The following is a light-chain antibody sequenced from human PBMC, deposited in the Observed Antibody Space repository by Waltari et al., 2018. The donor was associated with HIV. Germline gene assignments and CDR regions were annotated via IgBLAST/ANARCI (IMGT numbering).Light chain of an antibody. J-gene: IGLJ2*01. Sequence: QAGLTQPPSVSKGLRQTATLTSTGDSNNVGTQEATWLQQHQGHPPKRLFYKDNNRPSGISERFSASKSGNTASLTITGLQPEDEADYFCSAWDRSLSAVIFGGGTTLIVL. CDR3: SAWDRSLSAVI. CDR1: SNNVGTQE. V-gene: IGLV10-54*04. CDR2: KDN.